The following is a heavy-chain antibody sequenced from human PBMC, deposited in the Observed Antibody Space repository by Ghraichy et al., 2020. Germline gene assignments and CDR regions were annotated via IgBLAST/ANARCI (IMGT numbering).Heavy chain of an antibody. CDR2: INHSGST. V-gene: IGHV4-34*01. J-gene: IGHJ4*02. D-gene: IGHD6-19*01. Sequence: SETLSLTCAVYGGSFSGYYWSWIRQPPGKGLEWIGEINHSGSTNYNPSLKSRVTISVDTSKNQFSLKLSSVTAADTDVYYCARVEGAALEYSSGIDYWGQGTLVTVSS. CDR3: ARVEGAALEYSSGIDY. CDR1: GGSFSGYY.